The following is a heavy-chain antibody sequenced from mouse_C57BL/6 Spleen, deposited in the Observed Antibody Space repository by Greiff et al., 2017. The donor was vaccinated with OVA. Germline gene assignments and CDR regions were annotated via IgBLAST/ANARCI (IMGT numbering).Heavy chain of an antibody. V-gene: IGHV1-69*01. CDR2: IDPSDSYT. D-gene: IGHD4-1*01. J-gene: IGHJ1*03. CDR3: ARNWDGGYFDV. Sequence: QVQLQQPGAELVMPGASVKLSCKASGYTFTSYWMYWVKQRPGQGLEWIGEIDPSDSYTNYNQKFKGKSTLTVDKSSSTAYMQLSSLTSEDSAVYYCARNWDGGYFDVWGTGTTVTVSS. CDR1: GYTFTSYW.